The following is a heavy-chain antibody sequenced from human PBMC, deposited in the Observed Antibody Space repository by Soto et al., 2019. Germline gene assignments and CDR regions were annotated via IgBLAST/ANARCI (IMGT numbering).Heavy chain of an antibody. V-gene: IGHV3-21*01. D-gene: IGHD6-6*01. Sequence: EVQLVESGGGLVKPGGSLRLSCAASGFTFSSYSMNWVRQAPGKGLEWVSSISSSSSYIYYADSVKGRFAISRDNAKNSLYLQMNSLRAEDTAVYYCARDVYSISRYFDYWGQGTLVTVSS. J-gene: IGHJ4*02. CDR3: ARDVYSISRYFDY. CDR1: GFTFSSYS. CDR2: ISSSSSYI.